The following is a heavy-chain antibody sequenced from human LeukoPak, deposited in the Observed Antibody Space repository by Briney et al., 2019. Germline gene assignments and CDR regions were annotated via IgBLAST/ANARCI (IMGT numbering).Heavy chain of an antibody. D-gene: IGHD4-17*01. CDR1: GFTFSSYG. Sequence: GGSLRLSCAASGFTFSSYGMHWVRQAPGKGLEWVAFIRRYDGSNKYYADSVKGRFTISRDNSKNTLYLQMNSLRAEDTAVYYCAQVNGYGEPTDYWGQGTLVTVSS. CDR3: AQVNGYGEPTDY. V-gene: IGHV3-30*02. CDR2: IRRYDGSNK. J-gene: IGHJ4*02.